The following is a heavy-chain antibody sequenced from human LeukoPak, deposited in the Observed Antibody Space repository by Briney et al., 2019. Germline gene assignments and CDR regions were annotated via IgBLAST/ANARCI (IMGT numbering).Heavy chain of an antibody. D-gene: IGHD3-10*01. J-gene: IGHJ5*02. CDR3: ARDGPDGSGSYSLFPNWFDP. CDR2: IYTSGST. V-gene: IGHV4-4*07. CDR1: GGSISSYY. Sequence: PSETLSLTCTVSGGSISSYYWSWIRQPAGKGLEWIGRIYTSGSTNYNPSLKSPVTMSVDTSKNQFSLKLSSVTAADTAVYYCARDGPDGSGSYSLFPNWFDPWGQGTLVTVSS.